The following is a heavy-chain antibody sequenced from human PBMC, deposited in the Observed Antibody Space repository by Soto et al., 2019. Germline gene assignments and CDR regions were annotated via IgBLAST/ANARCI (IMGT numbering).Heavy chain of an antibody. V-gene: IGHV4-34*01. CDR2: INHSGST. Sequence: QVQLQQWGAGLLKPSETLSLTCAVYGGSFSGYYWSWIRQPPGKGLEWIGEINHSGSTNYNPSLKSGVTISVDTSKNQFSLKLSSVTAADTAVYYCARRLASLGELSLYLYFDYWGQGTLVTVSS. D-gene: IGHD3-16*02. CDR3: ARRLASLGELSLYLYFDY. J-gene: IGHJ4*02. CDR1: GGSFSGYY.